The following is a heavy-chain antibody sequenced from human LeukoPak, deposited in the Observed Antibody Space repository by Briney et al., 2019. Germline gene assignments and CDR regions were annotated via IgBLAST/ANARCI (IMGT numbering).Heavy chain of an antibody. CDR2: ISSSGITI. J-gene: IGHJ6*03. D-gene: IGHD3-10*01. CDR1: GFTFSSYG. CDR3: ASDQYGSGDGYYMDV. Sequence: GGTLRLSCAASGFTFSSYGMSWVRQAPGKGLEWISYISSSGITIFYADSVKGRFTISRDNAKNSLYLQMNSLRAEDTAVYYCASDQYGSGDGYYMDVWGKGTTVTISS. V-gene: IGHV3-48*04.